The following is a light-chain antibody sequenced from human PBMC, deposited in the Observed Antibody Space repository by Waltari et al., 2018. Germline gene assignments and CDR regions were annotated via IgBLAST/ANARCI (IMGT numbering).Light chain of an antibody. V-gene: IGLV1-44*01. J-gene: IGLJ6*01. Sequence: QSVLTQPPSASGTPGQRVTISCSGSSSNIGSNTVNWYQQLPGTAPKLLIYSTNQRPSGVPDRFSGSKSGTSASLAISGLQSEDEADYYCAAWDDSLNGNVFGSFTKVTVL. CDR2: STN. CDR3: AAWDDSLNGNV. CDR1: SSNIGSNT.